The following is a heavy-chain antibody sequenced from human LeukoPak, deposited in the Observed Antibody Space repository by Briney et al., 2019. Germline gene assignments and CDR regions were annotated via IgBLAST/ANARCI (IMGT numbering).Heavy chain of an antibody. CDR1: VYTFTSYY. V-gene: IGHV1-46*01. CDR3: ASPGEKDYYFDY. CDR2: INPSGSST. D-gene: IGHD3-16*01. J-gene: IGHJ4*02. Sequence: ASVTVSCKASVYTFTSYYMHRVRQAPGQGLEWMGIINPSGSSTTYTQKFQGRVTMTRDTSTSTVYMELRSLRSEDTAVYYCASPGEKDYYFDYWGQGTLVTVSS.